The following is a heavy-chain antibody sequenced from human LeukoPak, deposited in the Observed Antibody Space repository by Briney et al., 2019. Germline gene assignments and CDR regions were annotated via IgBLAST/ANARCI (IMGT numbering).Heavy chain of an antibody. CDR2: IYSGDSDT. D-gene: IGHD6-25*01. Sequence: GESLKISCKGSGYSFTNYWIGWVRQMPGKGLEWMGIIYSGDSDTTYSPSFQGQVTISADKSISTAYLQWSSLKASDTAMYYCGRIPAAGSLKGAFDIWGQGTMVTVSS. CDR3: GRIPAAGSLKGAFDI. CDR1: GYSFTNYW. V-gene: IGHV5-51*01. J-gene: IGHJ3*02.